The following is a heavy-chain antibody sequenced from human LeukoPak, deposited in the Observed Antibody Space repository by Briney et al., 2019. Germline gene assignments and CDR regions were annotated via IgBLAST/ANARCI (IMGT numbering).Heavy chain of an antibody. Sequence: SVKVSCKASGGTFSSYAISWVRQAPGQGLEWMGGIIPIFGTANYAQKFQGRVTITADESTSTAYMELSSLRSEDTAVYYCARALEYSSSYDPPLTYYYMDVWGKGTTVTVSS. D-gene: IGHD6-6*01. J-gene: IGHJ6*03. V-gene: IGHV1-69*13. CDR2: IIPIFGTA. CDR1: GGTFSSYA. CDR3: ARALEYSSSYDPPLTYYYMDV.